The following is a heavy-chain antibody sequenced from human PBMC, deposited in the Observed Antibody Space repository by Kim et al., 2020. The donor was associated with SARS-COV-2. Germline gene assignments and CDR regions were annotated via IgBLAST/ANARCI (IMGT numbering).Heavy chain of an antibody. D-gene: IGHD3-9*01. J-gene: IGHJ5*02. Sequence: SETLSLTCTVSGGSISSSSYYWGWIRQPPGKGLEWIGSIYYSGSTYYNPSLKSRVTISVDTSKNQFSLKLSSVTAADTAVYYCARDFDWGAWFDPWGQGT. V-gene: IGHV4-39*02. CDR3: ARDFDWGAWFDP. CDR2: IYYSGST. CDR1: GGSISSSSYY.